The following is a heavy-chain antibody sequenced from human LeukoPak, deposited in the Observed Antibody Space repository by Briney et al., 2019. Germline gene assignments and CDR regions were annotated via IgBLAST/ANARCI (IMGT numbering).Heavy chain of an antibody. CDR2: IYTSGST. V-gene: IGHV4-4*07. D-gene: IGHD4-17*01. J-gene: IGHJ4*02. CDR1: GGSISSYY. CDR3: ARVRDKTTVTTLGY. Sequence: SETLSLTCTVSGGSISSYYWSWIRQPAGKGLEWIGRIYTSGSTNYNPSLKSRVTMSVDTSKNQFSLKLSSVTAADTAVYYCARVRDKTTVTTLGYWGQGTLVTVSS.